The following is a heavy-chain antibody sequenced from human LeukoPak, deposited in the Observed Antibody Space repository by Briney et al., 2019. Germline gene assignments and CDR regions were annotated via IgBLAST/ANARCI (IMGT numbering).Heavy chain of an antibody. CDR3: ARSEYQLPHYYYYYGMDV. D-gene: IGHD2-2*01. CDR1: GGSLSSGGYY. V-gene: IGHV4-31*03. Sequence: SQTLSLTCTVSGGSLSSGGYYWRWIRQHPGKGLEWLGYIYYSGSTYYNPSLKSRVTISVDTSKNQFSLKLSSVTAADTAVYYCARSEYQLPHYYYYYGMDVWGQGTTVTVSS. J-gene: IGHJ6*02. CDR2: IYYSGST.